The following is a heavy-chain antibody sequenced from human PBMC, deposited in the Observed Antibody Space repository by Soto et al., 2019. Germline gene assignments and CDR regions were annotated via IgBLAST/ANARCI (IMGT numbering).Heavy chain of an antibody. CDR2: INPSGGSA. CDR3: AGVLGGATPFFVY. D-gene: IGHD1-26*01. V-gene: IGHV1-46*01. J-gene: IGHJ4*02. Sequence: ASVKVSCKASGYTFTSYLIHWVRQAPGQGLEWMGIINPSGGSANYAQKFQGRVTMTRDTSTSTVYMELSSLRSEDTAVYYCAGVLGGATPFFVYWGQGTLVTVSS. CDR1: GYTFTSYL.